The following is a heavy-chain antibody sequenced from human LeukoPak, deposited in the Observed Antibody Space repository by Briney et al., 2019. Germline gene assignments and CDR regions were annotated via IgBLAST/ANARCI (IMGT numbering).Heavy chain of an antibody. CDR2: IYYSGST. D-gene: IGHD2-2*01. CDR1: GYSISSGYY. Sequence: SETLSLTCAVSGYSISSGYYWSWIRQPPGKGLEWIGYIYYSGSTNYNPSLKSRVTISVDTSKNQFSLKLSSVTAADTAVYYCARGGGYCSSTSCYHFDYWGQGTLVTVSS. J-gene: IGHJ4*02. V-gene: IGHV4-61*01. CDR3: ARGGGYCSSTSCYHFDY.